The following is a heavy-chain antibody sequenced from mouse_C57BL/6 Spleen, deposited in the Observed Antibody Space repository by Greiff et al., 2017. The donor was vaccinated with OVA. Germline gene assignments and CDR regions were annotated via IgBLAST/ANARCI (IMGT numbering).Heavy chain of an antibody. V-gene: IGHV5-6*01. CDR3: ARHEESYYLDY. J-gene: IGHJ2*01. CDR1: GFTFSSYG. D-gene: IGHD2-12*01. Sequence: VQLQQSGGDLVKPGGSLKLSCAASGFTFSSYGMSWVRQTPDKRLEWVATISSGGSYTYYPDSVKGRFTISRDNAKNTLYLQMSSLKSEDTAMYYCARHEESYYLDYWGQGTTLTVSS. CDR2: ISSGGSYT.